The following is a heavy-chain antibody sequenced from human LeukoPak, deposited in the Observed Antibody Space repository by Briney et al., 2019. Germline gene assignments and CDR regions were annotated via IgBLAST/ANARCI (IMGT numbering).Heavy chain of an antibody. CDR3: ARDSGYASGTYLVY. CDR1: GFTFNNYA. Sequence: GGSLRLSCTASGFTFNNYAMQWVRQAPGRGLEWVAVISSDGRKPYYADAVKGRFTISRDNSKNTLYLQMNGLRAEDTAVYYCARDSGYASGTYLVYWGQGTLVTVSS. V-gene: IGHV3-30*04. D-gene: IGHD1-26*01. J-gene: IGHJ4*02. CDR2: ISSDGRKP.